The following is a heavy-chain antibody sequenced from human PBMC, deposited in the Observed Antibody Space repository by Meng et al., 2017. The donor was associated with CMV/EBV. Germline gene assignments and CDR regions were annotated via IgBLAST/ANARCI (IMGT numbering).Heavy chain of an antibody. J-gene: IGHJ4*02. CDR2: FDPEDGET. Sequence: GQSGAEGKNPGASVTVACKVSGYTLTELSMHLVRQASGKGLVWMGGFDPEDGETIYAQKFQGRVTMTEDTSTDTAYMELSSLISEDTAVYYCATGRPAAIRGGPFDYWGQGTLVTVSS. CDR1: GYTLTELS. CDR3: ATGRPAAIRGGPFDY. V-gene: IGHV1-24*01. D-gene: IGHD2-2*01.